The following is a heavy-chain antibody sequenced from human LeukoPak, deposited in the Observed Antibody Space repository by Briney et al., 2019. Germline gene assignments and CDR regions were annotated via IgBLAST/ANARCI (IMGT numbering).Heavy chain of an antibody. CDR1: GLTFSSSG. CDR2: ISGSGGST. Sequence: GGSLRLSCAASGLTFSSSGMSWVREAPGKGLEWVSAISGSGGSTYYADSVKGRFTISRDNSKNTLYLQMNSLRAEDTAVYYCARDEPESWWGQGTLVTVSS. V-gene: IGHV3-23*01. D-gene: IGHD1-14*01. J-gene: IGHJ4*02. CDR3: ARDEPESW.